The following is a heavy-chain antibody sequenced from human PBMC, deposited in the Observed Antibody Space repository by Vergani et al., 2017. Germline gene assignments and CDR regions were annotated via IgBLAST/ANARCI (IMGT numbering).Heavy chain of an antibody. CDR1: GFTLDDYA. V-gene: IGHV3-43*02. Sequence: EVQLVESGGGVVQPGGSLRLSCAASGFTLDDYAMHWVRQAPGKGLEWVSLISGDGGSTYYADSVKGRFTISRDNSKNSLYLQMNSLRTEDTALYYCARVFIAVAGTDAFDIWGQGTMVTVSS. CDR2: ISGDGGST. D-gene: IGHD6-19*01. J-gene: IGHJ3*02. CDR3: ARVFIAVAGTDAFDI.